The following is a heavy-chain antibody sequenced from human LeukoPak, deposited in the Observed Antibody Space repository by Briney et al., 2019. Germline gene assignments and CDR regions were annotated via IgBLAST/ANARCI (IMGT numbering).Heavy chain of an antibody. CDR2: IKSKTDGGTT. CDR1: GFTFSNAW. Sequence: GGSLRLSCAASGFTFSNAWMSWVRQAPGKGLEWVSRIKSKTDGGTTDYAAPVKGRFTISRDDSKNTLYLQMNSLKTEDTAVYYCTSHDYGDSNFDYWGQGTLVTVSS. D-gene: IGHD4-17*01. J-gene: IGHJ4*02. CDR3: TSHDYGDSNFDY. V-gene: IGHV3-15*01.